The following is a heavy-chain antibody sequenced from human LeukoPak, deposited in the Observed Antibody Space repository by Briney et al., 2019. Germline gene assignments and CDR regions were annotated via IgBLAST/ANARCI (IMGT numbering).Heavy chain of an antibody. CDR1: GGSFSGYY. J-gene: IGHJ3*02. V-gene: IGHV4-34*01. CDR3: ARDQVYRSSWGHDAFDI. Sequence: PSETLSLTCAVYGGSFSGYYWNWIRQPPGKGLEWIGEINHSGSTNYNPSLKSRVTMSVDMSKNHFSLKLSSGTAADTAVYYCARDQVYRSSWGHDAFDIWGQGTMVSVSS. D-gene: IGHD6-13*01. CDR2: INHSGST.